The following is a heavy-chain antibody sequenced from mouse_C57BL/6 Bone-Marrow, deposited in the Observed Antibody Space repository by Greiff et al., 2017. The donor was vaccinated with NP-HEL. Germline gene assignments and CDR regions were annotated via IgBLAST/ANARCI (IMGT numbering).Heavy chain of an antibody. V-gene: IGHV1-62-2*01. D-gene: IGHD1-1*01. Sequence: VKLQQSGAELVKPGASVKLSCKASGYTFTEYTIHWVKQRPGQGLEWIGWFYPGSGSTKYNEKFKDKATLTAAKSSSTVYMELSRLTSEDSAVYFCARDGSSTVVATRAHYYAMDYWGQGTSVTVSS. CDR3: ARDGSSTVVATRAHYYAMDY. CDR1: GYTFTEYT. CDR2: FYPGSGST. J-gene: IGHJ4*01.